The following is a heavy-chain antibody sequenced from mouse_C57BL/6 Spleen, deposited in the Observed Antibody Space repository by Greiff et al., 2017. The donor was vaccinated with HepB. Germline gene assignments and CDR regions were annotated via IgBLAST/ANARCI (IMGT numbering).Heavy chain of an antibody. CDR1: GFTFSDYG. V-gene: IGHV5-17*01. Sequence: EVQVVESGGGLVKPGGSLKLSCAASGFTFSDYGMHWVRQAPEKGLEWVAYISSGSSTIYYADTVKGRVTISRDNAKNTLFLQMTSLRSEDTAMYYCAKEGGDYDYDVGYFDYWGQGTTLTVSS. J-gene: IGHJ2*01. D-gene: IGHD2-4*01. CDR3: AKEGGDYDYDVGYFDY. CDR2: ISSGSSTI.